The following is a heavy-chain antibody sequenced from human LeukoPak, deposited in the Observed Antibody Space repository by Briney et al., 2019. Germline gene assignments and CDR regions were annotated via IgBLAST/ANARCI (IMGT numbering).Heavy chain of an antibody. Sequence: EASVKVSCKASGGTFSSYGITWVRQAPGQGLEWMGWINPNSGGTNYAQKFQGRVTMTRDTSISTAYMELSRLRSDDTAVYYCAREGTGRGYCSGGSCNWFDPWGQGTLVTVSS. V-gene: IGHV1-2*02. CDR2: INPNSGGT. J-gene: IGHJ5*02. D-gene: IGHD2-15*01. CDR3: AREGTGRGYCSGGSCNWFDP. CDR1: GGTFSSYG.